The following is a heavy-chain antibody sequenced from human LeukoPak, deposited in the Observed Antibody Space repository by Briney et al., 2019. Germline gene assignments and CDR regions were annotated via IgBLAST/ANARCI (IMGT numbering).Heavy chain of an antibody. J-gene: IGHJ4*02. V-gene: IGHV3-23*01. D-gene: IGHD3-22*01. CDR3: ARDQWFDGFDL. CDR1: GFNFSSHL. CDR2: VSAAGTDT. Sequence: HSGGPLRLSCTGSGFNFSSHLMTWVRQVPGKGPEWISSVSAAGTDTYYADSVKGRFIVSRDDSKSTIYLLLNGLRVEDTATYFCARDQWFDGFDLWGQGTLATVSS.